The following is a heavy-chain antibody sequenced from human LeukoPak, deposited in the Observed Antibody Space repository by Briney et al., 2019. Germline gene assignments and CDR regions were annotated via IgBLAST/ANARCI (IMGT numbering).Heavy chain of an antibody. V-gene: IGHV1-69*04. J-gene: IGHJ4*02. CDR1: GGTFSSYA. D-gene: IGHD4-17*01. CDR3: ARVHPYGDHYYCDY. Sequence: ASVKVSSKASGGTFSSYAISWVRQAPGQGLGWMGRIIPILGIANYAQKFQGRVTITADKSTSTAYMELSSLRSEDTAVYYCARVHPYGDHYYCDYWGQGTLVTVSS. CDR2: IIPILGIA.